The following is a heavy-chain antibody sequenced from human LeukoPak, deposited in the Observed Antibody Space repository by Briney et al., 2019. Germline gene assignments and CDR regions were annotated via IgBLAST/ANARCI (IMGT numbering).Heavy chain of an antibody. D-gene: IGHD3-10*01. CDR1: GFTFSRYW. CDR2: IRQDGGEI. Sequence: TGGSLRLSCAASGFTFSRYWMSWVRQVPRKGLEWVANIRQDGGEIYYVDSVKGRFTISRDNAKSSLYLQMNSLRAGDTAVYYCAREVLLWFGELAYNWFDPWGQGTLVTVSS. CDR3: AREVLLWFGELAYNWFDP. V-gene: IGHV3-7*03. J-gene: IGHJ5*02.